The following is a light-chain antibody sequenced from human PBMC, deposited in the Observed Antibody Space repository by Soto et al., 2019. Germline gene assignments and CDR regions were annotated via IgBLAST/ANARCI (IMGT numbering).Light chain of an antibody. V-gene: IGKV3-20*01. Sequence: EIVLTQSPGTLSLSPRERATLSCRASQSVSSNYITWYQQKPGQAPRLLIYGASSRATGIPDRFSGSGSGTDFTLTISRLEPEDFAVYYCQQYGSSPPTFGQGTKVDIK. CDR3: QQYGSSPPT. CDR1: QSVSSNY. CDR2: GAS. J-gene: IGKJ1*01.